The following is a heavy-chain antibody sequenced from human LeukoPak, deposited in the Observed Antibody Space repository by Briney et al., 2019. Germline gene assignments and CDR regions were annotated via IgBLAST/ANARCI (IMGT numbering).Heavy chain of an antibody. V-gene: IGHV3-30*18. J-gene: IGHJ4*02. CDR3: AKLAFCGGDCSPFDS. D-gene: IGHD2-21*02. Sequence: GGSLRLSCAASGFTFSSNGMHWVRQAPGKGLEWVAVIADDGRDKHHADSVKGRFTISRDNSKNTLYLQMNSLRAEDTAVYYCAKLAFCGGDCSPFDSWGQGTLVTVSS. CDR1: GFTFSSNG. CDR2: IADDGRDK.